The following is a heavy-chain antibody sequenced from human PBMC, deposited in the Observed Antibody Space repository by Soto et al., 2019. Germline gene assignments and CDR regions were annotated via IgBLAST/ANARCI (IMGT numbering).Heavy chain of an antibody. Sequence: SETLSLTCTVSGGSISSGGYYWSWIRQHPGKGLEWIGYIYYSGSTYYNPSLKSRVTISVDTFKNQFSLKLSSVTAADTAVYYCARDIAAADYYYGMDVWGQGTTVTVSS. CDR1: GGSISSGGYY. V-gene: IGHV4-31*03. D-gene: IGHD6-13*01. CDR2: IYYSGST. CDR3: ARDIAAADYYYGMDV. J-gene: IGHJ6*02.